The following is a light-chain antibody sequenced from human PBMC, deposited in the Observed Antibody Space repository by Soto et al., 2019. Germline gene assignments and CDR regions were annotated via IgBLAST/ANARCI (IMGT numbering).Light chain of an antibody. J-gene: IGLJ1*01. CDR2: DVS. Sequence: QSVLTQPASVSGSPGQSITISCTGTSSDVGGYNYVSWYQQHPGKAPKLMIYDVSNRPSGVSNRFSGSKSGNTASLTISGLQAEDEAYYYCSSYTSTNTYVFGTGSKVTGL. V-gene: IGLV2-14*01. CDR3: SSYTSTNTYV. CDR1: SSDVGGYNY.